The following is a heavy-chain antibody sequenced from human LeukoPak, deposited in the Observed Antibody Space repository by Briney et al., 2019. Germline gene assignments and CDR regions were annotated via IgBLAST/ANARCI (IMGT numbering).Heavy chain of an antibody. V-gene: IGHV1-69*04. CDR3: ARAVNYYDSSLNYYGMDV. J-gene: IGHJ6*02. CDR2: IIPILGIA. Sequence: GSSVKVSCKASGGTFSSYAISRVRQAPGQGLEWMGRIIPILGIANYAQKFQGRVTITADKSTSTAYMELSSLRSEDTAVYYCARAVNYYDSSLNYYGMDVWGQGTTVTVSS. CDR1: GGTFSSYA. D-gene: IGHD3-22*01.